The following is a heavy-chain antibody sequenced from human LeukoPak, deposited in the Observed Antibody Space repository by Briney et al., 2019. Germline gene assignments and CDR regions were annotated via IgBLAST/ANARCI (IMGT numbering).Heavy chain of an antibody. CDR2: INHSGST. D-gene: IGHD3-10*01. Sequence: SETLSLTCAVYGGSFSGYYWSWIRQPPGKGLEWIGEINHSGSTNCNPSLKSRVTISVDTSKNQFSLKLSSVTAADTAVYYCARGLGFGRITMVRGVMKDYWGQGTLVTVSS. CDR1: GGSFSGYY. CDR3: ARGLGFGRITMVRGVMKDY. J-gene: IGHJ4*02. V-gene: IGHV4-34*01.